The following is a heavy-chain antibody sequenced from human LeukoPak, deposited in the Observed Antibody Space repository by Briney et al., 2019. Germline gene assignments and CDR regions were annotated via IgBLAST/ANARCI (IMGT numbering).Heavy chain of an antibody. CDR2: IYYSGST. Sequence: PSETLSLTCTVSGGSISSYYWSWIQQPPGKGLEWIGYIYYSGSTNYNPSLKSRVTISVDTSKNQFSLKLSSVTAADTAVYYCARLNVGSLAVAFDIWGQGTMVTVSS. CDR3: ARLNVGSLAVAFDI. V-gene: IGHV4-59*08. CDR1: GGSISSYY. J-gene: IGHJ3*02.